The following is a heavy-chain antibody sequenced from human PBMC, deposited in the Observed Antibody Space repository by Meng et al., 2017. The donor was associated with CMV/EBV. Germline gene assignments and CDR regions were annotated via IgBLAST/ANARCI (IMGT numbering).Heavy chain of an antibody. CDR1: GFSFSSYW. J-gene: IGHJ4*02. CDR3: AREPLRSIVVVPAATDVWFDY. Sequence: GESLKISCAASGFSFSSYWIHWVRQAPGKGLLWVSRINSDGRYTNYADSVRGRFTISRDNAKNTLYLQMNSLRAEDTAVYYCAREPLRSIVVVPAATDVWFDYWGQGTLVTVSS. CDR2: INSDGRYT. V-gene: IGHV3-74*01. D-gene: IGHD2-2*01.